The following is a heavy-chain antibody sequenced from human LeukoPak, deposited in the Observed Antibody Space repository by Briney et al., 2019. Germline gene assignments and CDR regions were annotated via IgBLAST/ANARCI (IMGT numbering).Heavy chain of an antibody. CDR3: AKYGPQDSGSSHFDY. J-gene: IGHJ4*02. CDR2: IRDSGSST. V-gene: IGHV3-23*01. Sequence: GGSLRLSCAASGFTFSTFAMNWVRQAPGKGLEWVSAIRDSGSSTHYADSVKGRFTTSRDNSKNTLFLQMNSLRAEDTAIYYCAKYGPQDSGSSHFDYWGQGALVTVSS. D-gene: IGHD1-26*01. CDR1: GFTFSTFA.